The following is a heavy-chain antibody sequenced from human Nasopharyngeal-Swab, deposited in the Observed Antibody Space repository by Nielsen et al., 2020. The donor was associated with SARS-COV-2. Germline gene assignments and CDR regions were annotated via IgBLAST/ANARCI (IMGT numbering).Heavy chain of an antibody. D-gene: IGHD6-13*01. J-gene: IGHJ4*02. V-gene: IGHV5-51*01. Sequence: GSSLKISCKGSGYSFTSYWIGWVRQMPGKGLEWMGIIYPGDSDTRYSPSFQGQVTISADKSISTAYLQWSSLKASDTAMYYCARQPRAGYSSSWYDYWGQGTLVTVSS. CDR3: ARQPRAGYSSSWYDY. CDR1: GYSFTSYW. CDR2: IYPGDSDT.